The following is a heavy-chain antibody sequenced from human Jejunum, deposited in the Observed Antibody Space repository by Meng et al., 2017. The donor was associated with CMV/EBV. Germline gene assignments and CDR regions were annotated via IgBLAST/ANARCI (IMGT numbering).Heavy chain of an antibody. V-gene: IGHV3-74*01. J-gene: IGHJ4*02. CDR1: GFTFSPYW. CDR2: MTSDGSTT. D-gene: IGHD3-16*01. CDR3: ATAGEFRFDN. Sequence: LSCPAFGFTFSPYWMHWVRQPPGKRLVWVSRMTSDGSTTNYADSVKGRYTITRDNAKNTLYMQMNSLSAEDTAVYYCATAGEFRFDNWGQGTLVTVSS.